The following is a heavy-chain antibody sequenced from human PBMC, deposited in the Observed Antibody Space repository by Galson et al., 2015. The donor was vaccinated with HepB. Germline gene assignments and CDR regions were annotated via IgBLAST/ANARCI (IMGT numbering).Heavy chain of an antibody. Sequence: SLRLSCAASGFTFSSPDMSWVRQAPGKGLEWVAAVSPNGGTTYADSVKGRFTISRDNSKNTLYLQVNSLRAEDTAVYYCAKDWFSWPYYFDYWGQGTLVTVSS. CDR1: GFTFSSPD. V-gene: IGHV3-23*01. D-gene: IGHD3-10*01. J-gene: IGHJ4*02. CDR2: VSPNGGTT. CDR3: AKDWFSWPYYFDY.